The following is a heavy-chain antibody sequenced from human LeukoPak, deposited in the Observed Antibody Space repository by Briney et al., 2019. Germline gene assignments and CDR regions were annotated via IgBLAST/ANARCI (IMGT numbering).Heavy chain of an antibody. J-gene: IGHJ4*02. V-gene: IGHV4-38-2*01. CDR1: GYSISSGYY. D-gene: IGHD5-18*01. Sequence: SETLSLTCAVSGYSISSGYYWGWIRQPPGKGLEWIGSIYHSGSTYYNPSLKSRVTISVDTSKNQFSLKLSSVTAADTAMYYCASAPRRGWYSYGFSCDYWGQGTLVTVSS. CDR2: IYHSGST. CDR3: ASAPRRGWYSYGFSCDY.